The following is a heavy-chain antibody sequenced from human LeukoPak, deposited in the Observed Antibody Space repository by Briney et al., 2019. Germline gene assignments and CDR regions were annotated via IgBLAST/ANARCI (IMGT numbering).Heavy chain of an antibody. Sequence: PGGSLRLSCAVSGFTFSSYSMNRVRQAPGKGLEWVSSISDSGNYIYYADSLKGRFTISRDNVKNSLYLQMNSLRAEDTAVYYCARETNEMFDYWGQGTLVTVSS. CDR1: GFTFSSYS. D-gene: IGHD5-24*01. CDR3: ARETNEMFDY. CDR2: ISDSGNYI. V-gene: IGHV3-21*01. J-gene: IGHJ4*02.